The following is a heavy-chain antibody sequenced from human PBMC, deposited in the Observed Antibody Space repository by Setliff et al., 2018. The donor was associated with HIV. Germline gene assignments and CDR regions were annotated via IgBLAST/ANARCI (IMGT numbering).Heavy chain of an antibody. V-gene: IGHV3-9*03. D-gene: IGHD3-10*01. CDR2: TSWNSGSI. J-gene: IGHJ3*02. CDR1: GFTFSSYS. CDR3: AKATFFYGSGAGSAFDI. Sequence: GGSLRLSCAASGFTFSSYSMNWVRQAPGKGLEWVSGTSWNSGSIGYADSVKGRFTISRDNAKDSLYLQMNSLRAEDMALYYCAKATFFYGSGAGSAFDIWGQGTMVTVS.